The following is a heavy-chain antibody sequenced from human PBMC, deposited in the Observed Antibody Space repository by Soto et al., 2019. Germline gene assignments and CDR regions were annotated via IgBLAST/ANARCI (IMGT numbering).Heavy chain of an antibody. CDR1: GGSISRGDYY. V-gene: IGHV4-30-4*01. D-gene: IGHD4-17*01. J-gene: IGHJ3*02. CDR2: IYYSGIT. CDR3: AREGYGDPGAFDI. Sequence: KSSETLSLTCTVSGGSISRGDYYWIWIRQPPGKGLEWIGYIYYSGITYYNPSLKSRVTISVDTSKNQFSLKLSSVTAADTAVYYCAREGYGDPGAFDIWGQGTMVTVSS.